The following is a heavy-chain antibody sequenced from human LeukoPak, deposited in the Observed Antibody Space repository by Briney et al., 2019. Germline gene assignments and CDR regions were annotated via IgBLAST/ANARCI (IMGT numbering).Heavy chain of an antibody. Sequence: ASVKVSCKASGYTFTSYYMHWVRQAPGQGLEWMGIINPSGGSTSSAQKFQGRVTMTRDMSTSTVYMELSSLRSEDTAVYYCARDEGGYNFDYWGQGTLVTVSS. V-gene: IGHV1-46*01. D-gene: IGHD5-12*01. CDR2: INPSGGST. CDR1: GYTFTSYY. CDR3: ARDEGGYNFDY. J-gene: IGHJ4*02.